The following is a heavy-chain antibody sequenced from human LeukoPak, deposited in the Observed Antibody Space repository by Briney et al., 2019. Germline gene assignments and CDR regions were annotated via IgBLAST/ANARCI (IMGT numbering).Heavy chain of an antibody. CDR2: ISSSGSAI. D-gene: IGHD6-19*01. Sequence: GGSLRLSCAASGFTFSTYEMNWVRQAPGKGLEWVSYISSSGSAIDYADSAKGRFTISRDNAKNSLYLQMNSLRAEDTALYYCAKDRTPVAVTGTLGYWGQGTLVTVSS. CDR3: AKDRTPVAVTGTLGY. CDR1: GFTFSTYE. J-gene: IGHJ4*02. V-gene: IGHV3-48*03.